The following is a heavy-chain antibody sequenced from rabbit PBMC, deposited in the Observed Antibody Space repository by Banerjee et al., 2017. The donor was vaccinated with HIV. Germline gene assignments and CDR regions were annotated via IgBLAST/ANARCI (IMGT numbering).Heavy chain of an antibody. J-gene: IGHJ4*01. V-gene: IGHV1S45*01. Sequence: QEQLVESGGGLVQPEGSLTLTCTANGFSFSTSYYVCWVRRAPGKGLEWIGYIDPIFDSTYYANWVNGRFTITSHNAQNTLYLQLNSLTAADTATYFCARDVGYGGFNLWGPGTLVTVS. CDR1: GFSFSTSYY. CDR2: IDPIFDST. CDR3: ARDVGYGGFNL. D-gene: IGHD4-2*01.